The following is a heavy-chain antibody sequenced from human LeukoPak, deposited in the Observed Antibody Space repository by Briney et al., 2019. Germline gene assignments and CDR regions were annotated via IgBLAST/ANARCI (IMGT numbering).Heavy chain of an antibody. CDR1: GFTFSSYA. V-gene: IGHV3-30-3*01. CDR2: ISYDGSNK. Sequence: GGSLRLSCVVSGFTFSSYAMHWVRQAPGKGLEWVAVISYDGSNKGHADSVKGRFSISRDNSKNTLYLQMNSLRAEDTALYYCAREAEALDYWGQGTLVTVSS. J-gene: IGHJ4*02. CDR3: AREAEALDY.